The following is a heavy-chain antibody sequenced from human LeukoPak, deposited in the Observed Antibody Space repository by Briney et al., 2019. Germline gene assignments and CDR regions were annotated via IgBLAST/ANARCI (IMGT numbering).Heavy chain of an antibody. CDR1: GYTFTSYG. J-gene: IGHJ4*02. V-gene: IGHV1-18*01. CDR2: ISAYNGNT. D-gene: IGHD3-9*01. CDR3: ARDPYYDILTGYLIDY. Sequence: ASVKVSCKASGYTFTSYGISWVRQAPGQGLEWMGWISAYNGNTNYAQKLQGRVTMTTDTSTSTAYMELRSLRSDDTAVYYCARDPYYDILTGYLIDYWGQGTLVTVSS.